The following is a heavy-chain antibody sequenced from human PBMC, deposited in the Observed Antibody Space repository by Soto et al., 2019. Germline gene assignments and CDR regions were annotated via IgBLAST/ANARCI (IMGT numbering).Heavy chain of an antibody. Sequence: SETLSLTCTVSGGSISSSSYYWGWIRQPPGKGLEWNGSIYYSGSTYYNPSLKSRVTISVDTSKNHFSLKLSSVTAAATVVYYCAWTISHEPYGVDVWGQGTTVTVSS. CDR1: GGSISSSSYY. D-gene: IGHD3-3*01. J-gene: IGHJ6*02. CDR2: IYYSGST. CDR3: AWTISHEPYGVDV. V-gene: IGHV4-39*01.